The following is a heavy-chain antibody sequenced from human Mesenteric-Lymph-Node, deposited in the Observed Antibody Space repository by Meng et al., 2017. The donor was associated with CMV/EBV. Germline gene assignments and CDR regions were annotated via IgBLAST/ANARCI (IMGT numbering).Heavy chain of an antibody. CDR2: IKQDGTEK. Sequence: GGSLRLSCAASGFTFSNFWMCWVRQAPGKGLEWVANIKQDGTEKYYGDSVKGRFTISRDNAKNTLYLQMNSLGVEDTAVYYCARDGNWGQGTLVTVSS. J-gene: IGHJ4*02. CDR3: ARDGN. V-gene: IGHV3-7*01. D-gene: IGHD1-1*01. CDR1: GFTFSNFW.